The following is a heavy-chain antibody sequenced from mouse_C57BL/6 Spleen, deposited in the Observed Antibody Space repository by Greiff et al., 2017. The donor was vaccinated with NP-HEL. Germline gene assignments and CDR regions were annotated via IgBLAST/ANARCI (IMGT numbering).Heavy chain of an antibody. CDR3: ERTGYDYEEDWYFDV. CDR2: INPSSGYP. V-gene: IGHV1-7*01. J-gene: IGHJ1*03. CDR1: GYTFTSYW. D-gene: IGHD2-4*01. Sequence: QVQLKQSGAELAKPGASVKLSCKASGYTFTSYWMHWVKQRPGQGLEWIGYINPSSGYPKYNQKFKDKATLTAEKSSSTAYMQLSSLTYEDSAVYYCERTGYDYEEDWYFDVWGTGTTVTVSS.